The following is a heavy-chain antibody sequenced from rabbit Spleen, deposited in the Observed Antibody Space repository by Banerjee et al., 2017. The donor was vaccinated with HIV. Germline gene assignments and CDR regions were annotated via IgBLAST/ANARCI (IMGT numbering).Heavy chain of an antibody. CDR3: ARDSAGREDFNL. CDR1: GVSLNDKDV. CDR2: IDTGSSGDT. J-gene: IGHJ4*01. V-gene: IGHV1S45*01. Sequence: EQLEESGGGLVKPEGSLTLTCKASGVSLNDKDVMCWVRQAPGKGLEWIACIDTGSSGDTYFASWAKGRFAISRTSPTTVTLQMASLTAADTATYFCARDSAGREDFNLWGPGTLVTVS. D-gene: IGHD4-2*01.